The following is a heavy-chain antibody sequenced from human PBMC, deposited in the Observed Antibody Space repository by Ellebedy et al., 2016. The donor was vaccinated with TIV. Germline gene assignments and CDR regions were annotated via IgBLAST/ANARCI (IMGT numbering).Heavy chain of an antibody. CDR1: GGSISSYY. D-gene: IGHD3-10*01. V-gene: IGHV4-4*07. CDR2: IYTSGST. CDR3: AGEVRFGELLPDY. Sequence: GSLRLSXTVSGGSISSYYWSWIRQPAGKGLEWIGRIYTSGSTNYNPSLKSRVTMSVDTSKNQFSLKLSSVTAADTAVYYCAGEVRFGELLPDYWGQGTLVTVSS. J-gene: IGHJ4*02.